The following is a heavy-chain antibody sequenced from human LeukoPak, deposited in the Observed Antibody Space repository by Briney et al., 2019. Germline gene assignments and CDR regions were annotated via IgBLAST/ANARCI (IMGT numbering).Heavy chain of an antibody. Sequence: GGSLRLSCAASGFTFSSYAMSWVRQAPGKGLEWVSTISTSGGGTYYEDSVKGRFTISRDNSKNTLYLQMNSLRAEDTAVYYCANTPTVTTPPECWGQGTLVTVSS. V-gene: IGHV3-23*01. CDR1: GFTFSSYA. D-gene: IGHD4-17*01. CDR2: ISTSGGGT. J-gene: IGHJ4*02. CDR3: ANTPTVTTPPEC.